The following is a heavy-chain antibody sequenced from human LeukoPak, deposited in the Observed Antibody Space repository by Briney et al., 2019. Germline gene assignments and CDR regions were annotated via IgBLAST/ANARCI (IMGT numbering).Heavy chain of an antibody. Sequence: SETLSLTCAVYGGSFTGYYWSRIRQPPGKGLEWIGEINHSGSTNYNPSLKSRVTISADTSKNQFSLKLSSVTAADTAVYYCATCGGGIAAAGSLDYWGQGTLVTVSS. D-gene: IGHD6-13*01. CDR1: GGSFTGYY. CDR3: ATCGGGIAAAGSLDY. V-gene: IGHV4-34*01. J-gene: IGHJ4*02. CDR2: INHSGST.